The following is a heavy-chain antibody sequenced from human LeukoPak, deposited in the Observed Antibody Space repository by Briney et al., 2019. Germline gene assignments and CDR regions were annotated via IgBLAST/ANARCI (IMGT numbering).Heavy chain of an antibody. CDR2: ISGSGGST. Sequence: GGSLRLSCAASGFTFSSYAMSWVRQAPGKGLEWVSAISGSGGSTYYADSVKGRFTISRDNSKNTLYLQMYSLRAEDTAVYYCAKGRSGSYYLHFDYWGQGTLVTVSS. CDR3: AKGRSGSYYLHFDY. V-gene: IGHV3-23*01. D-gene: IGHD3-10*01. CDR1: GFTFSSYA. J-gene: IGHJ4*02.